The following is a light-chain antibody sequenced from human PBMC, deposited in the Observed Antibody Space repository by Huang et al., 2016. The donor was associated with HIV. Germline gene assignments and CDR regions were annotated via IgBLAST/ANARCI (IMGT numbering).Light chain of an antibody. CDR2: DAS. J-gene: IGKJ4*01. V-gene: IGKV3-15*01. Sequence: EIEMTQSPATLSVSPGERATLSCRASHSVDSDLAWYQQKPGQAPRLLIYDASTRATGISAKCNGTGSGTEFSLSITNLQSEDFAVYDCQQYNDWPPLTFGGGTKVEI. CDR3: QQYNDWPPLT. CDR1: HSVDSD.